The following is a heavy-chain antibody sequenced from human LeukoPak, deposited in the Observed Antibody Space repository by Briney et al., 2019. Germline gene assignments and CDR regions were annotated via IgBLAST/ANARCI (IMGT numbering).Heavy chain of an antibody. J-gene: IGHJ4*02. Sequence: GGSLRLSCAASGFTFSNAWMSWVRQAPGKGLEWVGRIKSKTDGGTTDYAAPVKGRFTISRDDSKSTLYLQMNSLKTEDTAVYYCTTTSDYGDHKRWGQGTLVTVSS. CDR2: IKSKTDGGTT. CDR1: GFTFSNAW. D-gene: IGHD4-17*01. V-gene: IGHV3-15*01. CDR3: TTTSDYGDHKR.